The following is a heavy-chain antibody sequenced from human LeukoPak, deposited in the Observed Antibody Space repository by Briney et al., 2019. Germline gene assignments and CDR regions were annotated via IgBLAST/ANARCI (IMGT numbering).Heavy chain of an antibody. CDR1: GFTFNNYA. CDR2: ISGGGETT. J-gene: IGHJ4*02. Sequence: PGVSLRLSCAASGFTFNNYAMNWVRQVPGKGLEWVSSISGGGETTYYADSAKGRFTISRDNSQNTLYLQMNSLRAEDTAVYYCARDYADYVGYFFFDYWGQGTLVTVSS. CDR3: ARDYADYVGYFFFDY. V-gene: IGHV3-23*01. D-gene: IGHD4-17*01.